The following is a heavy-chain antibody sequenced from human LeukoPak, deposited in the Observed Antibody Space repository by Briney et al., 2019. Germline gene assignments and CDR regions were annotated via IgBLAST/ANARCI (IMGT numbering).Heavy chain of an antibody. D-gene: IGHD2-2*01. CDR1: GGSISSYY. J-gene: IGHJ2*01. V-gene: IGHV4-59*12. Sequence: SETLSLTCTVSGGSISSYYWSWIRQPPGKGLEWIGYIYYSGSTNYNPSLKSRVTMSVDTSKNQFSLKLSSVTAADTAVYYCARDALYCSSTSCYRYWYFDLWGRAPLVTVSS. CDR2: IYYSGST. CDR3: ARDALYCSSTSCYRYWYFDL.